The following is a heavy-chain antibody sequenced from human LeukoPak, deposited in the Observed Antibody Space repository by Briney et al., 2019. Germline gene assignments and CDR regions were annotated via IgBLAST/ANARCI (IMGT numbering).Heavy chain of an antibody. CDR3: AGGRTWYFDL. V-gene: IGHV4-59*01. CDR2: IYYSGST. J-gene: IGHJ2*01. Sequence: PSETLFLTCTVSGGSTSSYYWSWIRQPPGKGLEWIGYIYYSGSTNYNPSLKSRVTISVDTSKNQFSLKLSSVTAADTAVYYCAGGRTWYFDLWGRGTLVTVSS. CDR1: GGSTSSYY.